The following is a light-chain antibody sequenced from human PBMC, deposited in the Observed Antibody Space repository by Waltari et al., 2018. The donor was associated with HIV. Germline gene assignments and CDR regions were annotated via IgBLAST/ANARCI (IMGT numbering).Light chain of an antibody. CDR2: ENN. V-gene: IGLV1-51*02. Sequence: QSVLTQPPSVSAAPGQKVTMSCSGSSSNIGNHYVSWYQQFPGTAPKLLIHENNKRPSGIPDRFSGSKSGTSATLGITGLQTGDEADYYCGTWDSSLSGGVFGGGTKLTVL. J-gene: IGLJ3*02. CDR1: SSNIGNHY. CDR3: GTWDSSLSGGV.